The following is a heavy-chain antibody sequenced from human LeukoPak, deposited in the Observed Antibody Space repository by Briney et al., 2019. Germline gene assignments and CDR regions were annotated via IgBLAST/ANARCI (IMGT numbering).Heavy chain of an antibody. CDR1: GFTFSNYG. D-gene: IGHD1-26*01. CDR2: IRYDGSNK. CDR3: AKDTSDAWSRVPDY. Sequence: GESLRLSCAASGFTFSNYGMHWVRQAPGKGLEWVTFIRYDGSNKYYADSVKGRFTISRDNSKNTLYLQMNSLRAEDTAVYYCAKDTSDAWSRVPDYWGQGTLITVSS. J-gene: IGHJ4*02. V-gene: IGHV3-30*02.